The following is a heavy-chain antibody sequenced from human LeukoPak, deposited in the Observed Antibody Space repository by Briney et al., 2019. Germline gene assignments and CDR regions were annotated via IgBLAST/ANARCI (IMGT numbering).Heavy chain of an antibody. Sequence: VRVSCXASGYTFTSYDINWVRLATGQGLEWMGWMNPNSGNTGYAQKFQGRVTMTRNTSISTAYMELSSLRSEDTAVYYCARLLGDDAFDIWGQGTMVTVSS. V-gene: IGHV1-8*01. CDR2: MNPNSGNT. J-gene: IGHJ3*02. CDR3: ARLLGDDAFDI. CDR1: GYTFTSYD. D-gene: IGHD3-10*01.